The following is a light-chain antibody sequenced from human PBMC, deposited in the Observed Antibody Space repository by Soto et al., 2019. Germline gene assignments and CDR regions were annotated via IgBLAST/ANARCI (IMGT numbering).Light chain of an antibody. CDR1: QSVLYSSNNKNY. Sequence: DIVMTQSPDFLAVSLGERATINCKSSQSVLYSSNNKNYLAWYQQKPGQPPKLLIYWASTRESGVPDRFSGSGSGTDFTLTISSLQAEDVAVYYCQQYYSTPRTFGAGTKVDIK. CDR2: WAS. CDR3: QQYYSTPRT. J-gene: IGKJ3*01. V-gene: IGKV4-1*01.